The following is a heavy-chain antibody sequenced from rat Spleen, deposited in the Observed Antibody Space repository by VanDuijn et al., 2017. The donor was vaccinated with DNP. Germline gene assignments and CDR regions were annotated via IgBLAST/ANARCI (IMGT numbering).Heavy chain of an antibody. CDR1: GFTFSDYY. CDR3: SRDFERGY. Sequence: EVQLVESGGGLVQPGRSLKLSCAASGFTFSDYYMAWVRQAPKKGLEWIAFISSDGDDINYRDSVKGRFTISRDNAKDTLYLQMNSLRSEDTATYYCSRDFERGYWGQGVMVTVSS. V-gene: IGHV5-20*01. J-gene: IGHJ2*01. D-gene: IGHD1-11*01. CDR2: ISSDGDDI.